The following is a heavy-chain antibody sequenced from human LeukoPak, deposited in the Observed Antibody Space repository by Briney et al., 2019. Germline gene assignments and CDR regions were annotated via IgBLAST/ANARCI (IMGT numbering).Heavy chain of an antibody. J-gene: IGHJ4*02. V-gene: IGHV3-11*01. CDR1: GFTFSDYY. Sequence: GGSLRLYCAASGFTFSDYYMSWIRQAPGKGLEWVSYISSSGSTIYYADSVKGRFTISRGNAKNSLYLQMNSLRAEDTAVYYCARDGVRGVEDYWGQGTLVTVSS. CDR3: ARDGVRGVEDY. D-gene: IGHD3-10*01. CDR2: ISSSGSTI.